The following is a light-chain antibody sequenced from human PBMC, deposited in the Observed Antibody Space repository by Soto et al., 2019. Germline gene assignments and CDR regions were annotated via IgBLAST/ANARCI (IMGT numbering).Light chain of an antibody. V-gene: IGKV3-20*01. CDR2: GAS. CDR1: QTVSSRY. CDR3: QQYGRSPPFT. J-gene: IGKJ2*01. Sequence: EIGLTQSPGTLSLSPGERATLSCRASQTVSSRYLAWYQQKPGQAPRLLMYGASNRATGIPDRFSGSGSGTDFTLTISRLEPEDFAVYFCQQYGRSPPFTFGQGTKVEIK.